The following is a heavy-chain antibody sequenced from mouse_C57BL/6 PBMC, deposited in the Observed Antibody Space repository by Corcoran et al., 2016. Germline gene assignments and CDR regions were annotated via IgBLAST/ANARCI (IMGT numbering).Heavy chain of an antibody. D-gene: IGHD2-3*01. CDR2: INTYSGVP. CDR3: ARGLYDGYYEWYFDV. Sequence: QIQLVQSGPELKKPGETVKISCKASGYTFTTYGMSWVKQAPGKGLKWMGWINTYSGVPTYADDFKGRFAFSLETSASTAYLQINNLKNEDTATYFCARGLYDGYYEWYFDVWGTGTTVTVSS. J-gene: IGHJ1*03. V-gene: IGHV9-3*01. CDR1: GYTFTTYG.